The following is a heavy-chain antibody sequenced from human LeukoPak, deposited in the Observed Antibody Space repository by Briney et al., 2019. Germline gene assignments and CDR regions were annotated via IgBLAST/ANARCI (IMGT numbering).Heavy chain of an antibody. J-gene: IGHJ5*02. CDR1: GYTFTSYG. D-gene: IGHD6-13*01. CDR2: ISAYNGNT. CDR3: ARVAAATPRNWFDP. Sequence: GASVKVSCKASGYTFTSYGISWVRQAPGQGLEWMGWISAYNGNTNYAQKLQGRVTMTTDTSTSTAYMELRSLRSDDTAVYYCARVAAATPRNWFDPWGQGTLVTVSS. V-gene: IGHV1-18*01.